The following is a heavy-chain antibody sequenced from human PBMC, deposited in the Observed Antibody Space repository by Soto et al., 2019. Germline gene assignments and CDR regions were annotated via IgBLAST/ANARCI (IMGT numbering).Heavy chain of an antibody. J-gene: IGHJ6*03. CDR3: ATPEAARQENYYYYYYMDV. D-gene: IGHD6-6*01. CDR2: ISAYNGNT. CDR1: GYTFTSYG. V-gene: IGHV1-18*01. Sequence: QVKLVQSGAEVKKPGASVKVSCKASGYTFTSYGISWVRQAPGQGLEWMGWISAYNGNTNYAQKLQGRVTMTTDTSTSTAYMELRSLRPDDTAVYYCATPEAARQENYYYYYYMDVWGKGTTVTVSS.